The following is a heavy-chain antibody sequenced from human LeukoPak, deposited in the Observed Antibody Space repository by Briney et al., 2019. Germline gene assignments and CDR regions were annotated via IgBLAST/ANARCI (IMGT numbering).Heavy chain of an antibody. CDR3: ARGVANYYDSSGYQN. CDR1: GFTVSSNY. V-gene: IGHV3-53*01. D-gene: IGHD3-22*01. J-gene: IGHJ4*02. Sequence: EGSLRLSCAASGFTVSSNYMSWVRQAPGKGLEWVSVIYSGGKTHYADSVKGRFTISRDNSKNTLYLQMNSLRAEDTAVYYCARGVANYYDSSGYQNWGQGTLVTVSS. CDR2: IYSGGKT.